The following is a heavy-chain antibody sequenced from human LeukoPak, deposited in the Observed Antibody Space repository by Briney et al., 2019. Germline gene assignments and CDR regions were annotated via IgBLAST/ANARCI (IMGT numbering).Heavy chain of an antibody. CDR2: ISWNSGSI. CDR3: AKGYCSSTSCSKGY. D-gene: IGHD2-2*01. CDR1: GFTFDDYA. Sequence: PGGSLRLSCAASGFTFDDYAMHWVRQAPGKGLEWVSGISWNSGSIGYADSVKGRFTISRDNAKNSLYLQMNSLRAEDTALYYCAKGYCSSTSCSKGYWGQGTLVTVS. J-gene: IGHJ4*02. V-gene: IGHV3-9*01.